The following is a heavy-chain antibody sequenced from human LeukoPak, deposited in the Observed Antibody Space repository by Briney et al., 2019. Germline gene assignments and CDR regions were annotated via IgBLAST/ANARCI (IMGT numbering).Heavy chain of an antibody. Sequence: ASVKVSCKASGYTFTSYYMHWVRQTPGQGLEWMGIINPSGGSTSYAQKFQGRVTMTRDMSTSTVYMELSSLRSEDTAVYYCARDLGEMATRRGAYYFDYWGQGTLVTVSS. V-gene: IGHV1-46*01. CDR1: GYTFTSYY. CDR3: ARDLGEMATRRGAYYFDY. D-gene: IGHD5-24*01. J-gene: IGHJ4*02. CDR2: INPSGGST.